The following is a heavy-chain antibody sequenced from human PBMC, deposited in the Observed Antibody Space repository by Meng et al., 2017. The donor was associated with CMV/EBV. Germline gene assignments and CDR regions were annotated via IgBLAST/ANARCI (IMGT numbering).Heavy chain of an antibody. D-gene: IGHD1-26*01. V-gene: IGHV3-21*01. Sequence: GESLKNSCAASGFTFSSYSMNWVRQAPGKGLEWVSSISSSSSYIYYADSVKGRFTISRDNAKNSLYLQMNSLRAEDTAVYYCARYAGATFAYYYYGMDVWGQGTTVTVSS. CDR2: ISSSSSYI. CDR3: ARYAGATFAYYYYGMDV. J-gene: IGHJ6*02. CDR1: GFTFSSYS.